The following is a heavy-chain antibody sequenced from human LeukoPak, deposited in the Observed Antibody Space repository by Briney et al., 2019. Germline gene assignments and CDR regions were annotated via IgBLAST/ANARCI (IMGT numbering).Heavy chain of an antibody. CDR2: ISSSGSTI. CDR1: GFTFSDYY. CDR3: AKDRGSTTTYYFDY. D-gene: IGHD2-2*01. Sequence: GGSLRLSCAASGFTFSDYYMSWIRQAPGEGLEWVSYISSSGSTIYYADSVKGRFTISRDNAKNSLYLQMNSLRAEDTAVYYCAKDRGSTTTYYFDYWGQGTLVTVSS. V-gene: IGHV3-11*01. J-gene: IGHJ4*02.